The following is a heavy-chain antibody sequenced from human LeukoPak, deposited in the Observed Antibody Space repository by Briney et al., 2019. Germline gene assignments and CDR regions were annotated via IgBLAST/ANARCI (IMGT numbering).Heavy chain of an antibody. V-gene: IGHV4-39*07. CDR2: IYYSGST. J-gene: IGHJ5*02. CDR3: ARAESGSYGGLDP. CDR1: GGSISSSSYY. D-gene: IGHD1-26*01. Sequence: SETLSLTCTVSGGSISSSSYYWGWIRQPPGKGLEWIGSIYYSGSTYYNPSLKSRVTISVDTSKNQFSLKLSSVTAADTAVYYCARAESGSYGGLDPWGQGTLVTVSS.